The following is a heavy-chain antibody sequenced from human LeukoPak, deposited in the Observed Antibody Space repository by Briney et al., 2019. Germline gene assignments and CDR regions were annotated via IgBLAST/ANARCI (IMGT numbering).Heavy chain of an antibody. CDR2: IIPIFGTA. CDR3: ARLRVGATPFDY. D-gene: IGHD1-26*01. J-gene: IGHJ4*02. V-gene: IGHV1-69*01. CDR1: GGTFSSYA. Sequence: SVKVSCKASGGTFSSYAISWVRQAPGQGLEWMGGIIPIFGTANYAQKFQGRVTITADESTSTAYMELSSLRSEDTAVYYCARLRVGATPFDYWGQGTLVTVSS.